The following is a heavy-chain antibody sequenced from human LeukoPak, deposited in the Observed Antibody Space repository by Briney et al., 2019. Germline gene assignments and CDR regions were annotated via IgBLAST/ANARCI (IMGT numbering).Heavy chain of an antibody. CDR2: ISGSGGST. Sequence: GGSLRLSCAASGFTFSSYAMSWVRRAPGKGLEWVSAISGSGGSTYYADSVKGRFTISRDNSKNTLYLQMNSLRAEDTAVYYCAKDRSSSTSCYGDFDYWGQGTLVTVSS. D-gene: IGHD2-2*01. CDR3: AKDRSSSTSCYGDFDY. V-gene: IGHV3-23*01. CDR1: GFTFSSYA. J-gene: IGHJ4*02.